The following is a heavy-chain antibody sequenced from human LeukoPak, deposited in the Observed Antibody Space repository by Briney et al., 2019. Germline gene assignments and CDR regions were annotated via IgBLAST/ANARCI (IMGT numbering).Heavy chain of an antibody. CDR1: GGSISSYY. V-gene: IGHV4-59*01. CDR2: IYYSGST. J-gene: IGHJ6*03. CDR3: ARGTFIAAAGPNYYYYMDV. D-gene: IGHD6-13*01. Sequence: ASETLSLTCTVSGGSISSYYWSWIRQPPGKGLEWIGYIYYSGSTNYNPSLKSRVTISVDTSKNQFSLKLSSVTAADTAVYYCARGTFIAAAGPNYYYYMDVWGKGTTVTVSS.